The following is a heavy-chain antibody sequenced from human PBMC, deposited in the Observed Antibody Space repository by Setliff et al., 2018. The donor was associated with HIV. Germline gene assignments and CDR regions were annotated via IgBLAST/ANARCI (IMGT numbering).Heavy chain of an antibody. D-gene: IGHD3-10*01. CDR2: MFHSGSS. V-gene: IGHV4-38-2*02. CDR1: GYSISSGYY. CDR3: ARDFQPQVRGSF. Sequence: SETLSLTCNVSGYSISSGYYWGWIRQPPGKVLECIRAMFHSGSSYLNPSLRSRVTISLATSKNHVSLRLRSVTAADTAVYYCARDFQPQVRGSFWGQGALVTVSS. J-gene: IGHJ4*02.